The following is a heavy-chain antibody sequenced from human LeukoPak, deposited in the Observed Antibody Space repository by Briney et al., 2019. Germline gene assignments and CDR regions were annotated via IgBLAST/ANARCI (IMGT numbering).Heavy chain of an antibody. CDR3: ASPYFSRPFDY. V-gene: IGHV3-30*19. Sequence: LRLSCAASGFTFSSYGMHWVRQAPGKGLEWVAVISYDGSKKYYADSVKGRFTISRDNSKNTLYLQMNSLRAEDTAVYYCASPYFSRPFDYWGQGTLVTVSS. D-gene: IGHD2/OR15-2a*01. CDR1: GFTFSSYG. J-gene: IGHJ4*02. CDR2: ISYDGSKK.